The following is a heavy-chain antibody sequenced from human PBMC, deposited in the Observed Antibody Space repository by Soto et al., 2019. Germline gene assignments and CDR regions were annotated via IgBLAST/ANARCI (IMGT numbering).Heavy chain of an antibody. Sequence: QVQLVESGGGVVQPGRSLRLSCAASGFTFSSYGMHWVRQAPGKGLEWVAVIWYDGSNKYYADSVKGRFTISRDNSKNTLYLQMNSLRAEDTAVYYCARSGWYCSSTSCDTYGGYYYYYGMDVWGQGTTVTVSS. J-gene: IGHJ6*02. D-gene: IGHD2-2*02. CDR2: IWYDGSNK. CDR3: ARSGWYCSSTSCDTYGGYYYYYGMDV. V-gene: IGHV3-33*01. CDR1: GFTFSSYG.